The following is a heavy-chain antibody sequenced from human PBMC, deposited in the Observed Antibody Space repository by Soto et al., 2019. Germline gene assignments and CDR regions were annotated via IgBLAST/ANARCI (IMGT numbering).Heavy chain of an antibody. CDR3: ARAPIAAAGSYYYYYYMDV. J-gene: IGHJ6*03. CDR1: GYTFTGYY. CDR2: INPNSGGT. V-gene: IGHV1-2*04. D-gene: IGHD6-13*01. Sequence: ASVKVSCKASGYTFTGYYMHCVRQAPGQGLEWMGWINPNSGGTNYAQKFQGWVTMTRDTSISTAYMELSRLRSDDTAVYYCARAPIAAAGSYYYYYYMDVWGKGTTVTVSS.